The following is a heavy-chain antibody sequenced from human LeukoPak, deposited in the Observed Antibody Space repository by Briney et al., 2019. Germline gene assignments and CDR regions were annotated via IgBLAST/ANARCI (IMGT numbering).Heavy chain of an antibody. J-gene: IGHJ4*02. CDR3: ARDRAYTTFDY. D-gene: IGHD2-2*02. Sequence: GGSLRLSCAASRFTFSGSWMTWVRQAPGKGPEWVANINQDGSVKGYLDSVQGRFTISRDNAKNSLYLQMNSLGAEDTAIYFCARDRAYTTFDYWGQGTLVTVSS. V-gene: IGHV3-7*01. CDR2: INQDGSVK. CDR1: RFTFSGSW.